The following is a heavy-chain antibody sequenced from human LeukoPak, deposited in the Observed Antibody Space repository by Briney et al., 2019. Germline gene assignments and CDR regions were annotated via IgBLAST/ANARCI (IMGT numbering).Heavy chain of an antibody. CDR1: GFTFSSYS. D-gene: IGHD3-22*01. CDR2: ISSSSSYI. Sequence: GSLRLSCAASGFTFSSYSMNWVRQAPGKGLEWVSSISSSSSYIYYADSVKGRFTISRDNAKNSLYLQMNSLRAEDTAVYYCARDKLLYYDSSGRDYWGQGTLVTVSS. J-gene: IGHJ4*02. V-gene: IGHV3-21*01. CDR3: ARDKLLYYDSSGRDY.